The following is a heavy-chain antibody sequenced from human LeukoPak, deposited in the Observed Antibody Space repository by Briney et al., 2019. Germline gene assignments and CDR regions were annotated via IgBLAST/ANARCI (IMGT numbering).Heavy chain of an antibody. J-gene: IGHJ4*02. Sequence: SETLSLTCTVSGDSISSYYWSWIRQPPGRGLEWIGYTYYSGSTNYNPSLKSRVTISVDTSKNQFSLKLSSVTAEDTAVYYCARHDTAMVSVDYWGQGTLVTVSS. CDR1: GDSISSYY. V-gene: IGHV4-59*08. CDR3: ARHDTAMVSVDY. CDR2: TYYSGST. D-gene: IGHD5-18*01.